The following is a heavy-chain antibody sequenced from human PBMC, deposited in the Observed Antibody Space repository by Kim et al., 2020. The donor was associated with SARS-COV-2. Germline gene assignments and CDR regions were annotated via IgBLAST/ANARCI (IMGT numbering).Heavy chain of an antibody. CDR1: GDSISSSTFY. CDR3: ARHADY. V-gene: IGHV4-39*01. Sequence: SETLSLTCSFSGDSISSSTFYWGWIRQPPGKGLEWIGAIHYSGSTYSNPSLKSRVTISVDTSKNQFSLNLNSVTAADTAVYYCARHADYWGQGTLVTVSS. J-gene: IGHJ4*02. CDR2: IHYSGST.